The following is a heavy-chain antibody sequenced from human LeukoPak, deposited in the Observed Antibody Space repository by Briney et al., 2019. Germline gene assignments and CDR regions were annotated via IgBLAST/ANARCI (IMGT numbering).Heavy chain of an antibody. CDR2: ISYDGSNK. J-gene: IGHJ4*02. CDR3: AKDSLTTIPDY. Sequence: GGSLRLSCAASGFTFSSFGMHWVRQAPGKGLEWVAVISYDGSNKYYADSVKGRFTISRDNSKNTLYLQMNSLRAEDTALYYCAKDSLTTIPDYWGQGTLVTVSS. V-gene: IGHV3-30*18. CDR1: GFTFSSFG. D-gene: IGHD4-17*01.